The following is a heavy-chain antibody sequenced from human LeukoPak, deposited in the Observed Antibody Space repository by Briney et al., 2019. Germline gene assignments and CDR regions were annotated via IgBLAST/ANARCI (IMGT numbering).Heavy chain of an antibody. J-gene: IGHJ4*02. CDR3: ARDLAVAGSDY. Sequence: GGSLRLSCAASGFSFSTYAMTWVRQAPGKGLEWVSSISGSGDSTYYADSVKGRFTISRDNAKNSLYLQMNSLRAEDTAVYYCARDLAVAGSDYWGQGTLVTVSS. CDR2: ISGSGDST. D-gene: IGHD6-19*01. V-gene: IGHV3-23*01. CDR1: GFSFSTYA.